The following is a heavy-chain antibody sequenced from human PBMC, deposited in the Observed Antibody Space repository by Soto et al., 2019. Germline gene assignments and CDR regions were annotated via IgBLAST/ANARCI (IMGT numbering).Heavy chain of an antibody. V-gene: IGHV4-59*01. CDR2: IYYSGST. CDR3: ARDQAYGVGAFDI. CDR1: GGSISSYY. J-gene: IGHJ3*02. Sequence: QVQLQESGPGLVKPSETLSLTCTVSGGSISSYYWSWIRQPPGKGLEWIGYIYYSGSTNYNPSLKSRVTISVDTSKNQFSLKLSSVTAADTAVYYCARDQAYGVGAFDIWGQGKMVTVSS. D-gene: IGHD4-17*01.